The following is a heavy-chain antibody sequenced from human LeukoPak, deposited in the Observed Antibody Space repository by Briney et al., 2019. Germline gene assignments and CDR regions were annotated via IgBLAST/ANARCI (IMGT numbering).Heavy chain of an antibody. CDR3: AKLMAGSTVDY. CDR2: ISASGDST. CDR1: GFTFSRYV. Sequence: GGSLRLSCAASGFTFSRYVMTWVRQAPGEGLEWVSGISASGDSTYYADSVKGRFTISRDNSKNTLYLQMSSLTADDTAVYYCAKLMAGSTVDYWGQGTLVTVSS. J-gene: IGHJ4*02. V-gene: IGHV3-23*01. D-gene: IGHD6-19*01.